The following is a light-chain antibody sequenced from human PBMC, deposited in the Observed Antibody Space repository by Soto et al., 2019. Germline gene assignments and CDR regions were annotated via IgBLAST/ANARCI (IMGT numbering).Light chain of an antibody. V-gene: IGKV3-20*01. CDR1: QSVSSSY. CDR2: GAS. CDR3: QQYGSSIT. J-gene: IGKJ3*01. Sequence: EIVLTQSPGTLSLSPGERATLSCRASQSVSSSYLAWYQQKPGQAPRLLIYGASSRATGIQDRFSGSGSGTDFTLTISRLEPEDFAVYYCQQYGSSITFGPGTKVDIK.